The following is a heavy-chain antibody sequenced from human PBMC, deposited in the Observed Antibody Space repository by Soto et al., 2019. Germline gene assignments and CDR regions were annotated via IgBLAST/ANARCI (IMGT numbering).Heavy chain of an antibody. CDR2: INPNSGGT. D-gene: IGHD3-9*01. J-gene: IGHJ4*02. Sequence: ASVKVSCKASGYTFTGYYMHWVRQAPGQGLEWMGWINPNSGGTNYAQKFQGRVTMTRDTSISTAYMELSRLRSEDTAVYYCARSQVLRYFDWQTRYYFDYWGQGTLVTVSS. CDR3: ARSQVLRYFDWQTRYYFDY. CDR1: GYTFTGYY. V-gene: IGHV1-2*02.